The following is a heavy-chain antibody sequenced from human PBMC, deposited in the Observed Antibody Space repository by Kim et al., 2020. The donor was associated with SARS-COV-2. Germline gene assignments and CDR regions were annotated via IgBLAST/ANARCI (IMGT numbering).Heavy chain of an antibody. CDR3: TGGPYDSSGYYGY. J-gene: IGHJ4*02. D-gene: IGHD3-22*01. CDR1: GFTFGDYA. Sequence: GGSLRLSCTASGFTFGDYAMCWVRQAPGKGLEWVGFIRSKAYGGTTEYAASVKGRFTISRDDSKSIAYLQMNSLKTEDTAVYYCTGGPYDSSGYYGYWGQGTLVSVSS. V-gene: IGHV3-49*04. CDR2: IRSKAYGGTT.